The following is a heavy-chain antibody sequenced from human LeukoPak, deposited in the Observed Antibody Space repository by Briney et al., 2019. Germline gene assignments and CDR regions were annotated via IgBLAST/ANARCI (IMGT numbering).Heavy chain of an antibody. V-gene: IGHV1-2*02. CDR1: GGTFSSYA. J-gene: IGHJ3*02. Sequence: EASVKVSCKSSGGTFSSYAINWVRQAPGQGLEWMGWINPNSGGTNYAQKFQGRVTMTRDTSISTAYMELSRLRSDDTAVYYCARDQLVVGATPDTYRDAFDIWGQGTMVTVSS. CDR2: INPNSGGT. CDR3: ARDQLVVGATPDTYRDAFDI. D-gene: IGHD1-26*01.